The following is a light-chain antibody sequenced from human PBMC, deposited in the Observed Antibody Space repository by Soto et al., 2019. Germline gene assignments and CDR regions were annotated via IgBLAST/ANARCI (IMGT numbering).Light chain of an antibody. CDR2: GAS. V-gene: IGKV3-20*01. J-gene: IGKJ1*01. Sequence: EIVLTQSPGTLSLSPGERATLSCRASQSVSSSYLAWYQQKPGQAPSLLIYGASNRATGIPDRFSGSGSGTDFTLTISRMDPEDFAEYYWQQYGSSPRTFGQGTKVEIK. CDR3: QQYGSSPRT. CDR1: QSVSSSY.